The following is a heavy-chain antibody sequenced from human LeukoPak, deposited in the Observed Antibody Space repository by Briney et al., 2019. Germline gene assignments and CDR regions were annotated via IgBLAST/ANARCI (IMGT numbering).Heavy chain of an antibody. D-gene: IGHD6-6*01. Sequence: ASVKVSCKASGGTFSSYAISWVRQAPGQGLEWMGGIIPIFGTANYAQKFQGRVTITTDESTSTAYMELSSLRSEDTAVYYCARGYLQRSSSRVYYYYYMDVWGKETTVTVSS. V-gene: IGHV1-69*05. CDR2: IIPIFGTA. CDR3: ARGYLQRSSSRVYYYYYMDV. J-gene: IGHJ6*03. CDR1: GGTFSSYA.